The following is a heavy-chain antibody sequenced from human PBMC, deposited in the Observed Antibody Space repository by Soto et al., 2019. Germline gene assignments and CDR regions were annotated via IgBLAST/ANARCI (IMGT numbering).Heavy chain of an antibody. CDR3: AGDDFWSGPPYY. Sequence: ASVKVSCKASGYTFTSYDINWVRQATGQGLEWMGWISAYNGNTNYAQKLQGRVTMTTDTSTSTAYMELRSLRSDDTAVYYCAGDDFWSGPPYYWGQGTLVTVSS. V-gene: IGHV1-18*01. CDR2: ISAYNGNT. J-gene: IGHJ4*02. D-gene: IGHD3-3*01. CDR1: GYTFTSYD.